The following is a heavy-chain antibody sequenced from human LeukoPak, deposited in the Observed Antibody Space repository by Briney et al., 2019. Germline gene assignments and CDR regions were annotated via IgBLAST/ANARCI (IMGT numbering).Heavy chain of an antibody. CDR3: ARMSGSLGGPYTFDV. CDR1: GFTFSTYT. J-gene: IGHJ3*01. Sequence: GGSLRLSCDASGFTFSTYTMNWVRQAPGKGLEWVSSISTSSVYIYYADSVKGRFTISRDNARNSLNPQMNSLRAEDTAVYYCARMSGSLGGPYTFDVWGQGTMVTVSS. D-gene: IGHD1-26*01. CDR2: ISTSSVYI. V-gene: IGHV3-21*01.